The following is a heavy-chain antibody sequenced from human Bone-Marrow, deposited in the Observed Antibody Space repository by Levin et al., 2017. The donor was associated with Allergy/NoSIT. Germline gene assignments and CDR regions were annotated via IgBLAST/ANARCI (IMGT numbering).Heavy chain of an antibody. CDR2: ISYDGSNK. Sequence: SCAASGFTFSSYGMHWVRQAPGKGLEWVAVISYDGSNKYYADSVKGRFTISRDNSKNTLYLQMNSLRAEDTAVYYCAKVGGRSYYDILTGAFDIWGQGTMVTVSS. V-gene: IGHV3-30*18. CDR3: AKVGGRSYYDILTGAFDI. CDR1: GFTFSSYG. J-gene: IGHJ3*02. D-gene: IGHD3-9*01.